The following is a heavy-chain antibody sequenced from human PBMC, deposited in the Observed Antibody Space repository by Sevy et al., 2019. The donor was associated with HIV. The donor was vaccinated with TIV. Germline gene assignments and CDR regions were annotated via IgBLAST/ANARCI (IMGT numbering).Heavy chain of an antibody. CDR3: ARDVRGVRGGYYYYYMDV. J-gene: IGHJ6*03. Sequence: ASVKVSCKASGGTFSSYAISWVRQAPGQGLEWMGRIIPIFGTANYAQKFQGRVTITADESTSTAYMELSSLRSEDTAVYYCARDVRGVRGGYYYYYMDVWCKGTTVTVSS. CDR2: IIPIFGTA. D-gene: IGHD3-10*02. CDR1: GGTFSSYA. V-gene: IGHV1-69*13.